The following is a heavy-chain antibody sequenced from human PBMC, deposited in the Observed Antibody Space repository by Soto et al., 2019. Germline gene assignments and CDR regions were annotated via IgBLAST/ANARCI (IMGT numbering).Heavy chain of an antibody. CDR3: ARVAFIVVVPAAKPTYYYYGMDV. CDR1: GFTFSSYA. Sequence: PGGSLRLSCAASGFTFSSYAMHWVRQAPGKGLEWVAVISYDGSNKYYADSVKGRFTISRDNSKNTLFLQMNSLRAEDTAVYYCARVAFIVVVPAAKPTYYYYGMDVWGQGTTVTVSS. J-gene: IGHJ6*02. V-gene: IGHV3-30-3*01. D-gene: IGHD2-2*01. CDR2: ISYDGSNK.